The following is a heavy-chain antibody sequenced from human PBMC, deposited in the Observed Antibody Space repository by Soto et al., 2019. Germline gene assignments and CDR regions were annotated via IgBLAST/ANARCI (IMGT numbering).Heavy chain of an antibody. CDR3: SKNGTTWFAA. J-gene: IGHJ5*02. V-gene: IGHV1-18*01. CDR1: GYSFYNSG. CDR2: ISVYSGYA. Sequence: QVQLVQSGPELKKPGASVKVSCKTSGYSFYNSGISWVRQAPGQGLEWMGWISVYSGYAHYAQKFQGRVIMTADTFTSTSYMELRGLRSDDTAMSYCSKNGTTWFAAWGQGTLVTVSS. D-gene: IGHD1-1*01.